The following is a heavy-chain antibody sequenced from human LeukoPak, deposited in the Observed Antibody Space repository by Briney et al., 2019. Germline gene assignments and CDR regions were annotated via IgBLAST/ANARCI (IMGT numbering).Heavy chain of an antibody. D-gene: IGHD2-15*01. CDR1: GFTFSTYS. Sequence: PGGSLRLSCAASGFTFSTYSMNWVRQAPGKGLEWVSSISSSSRYIYYADSVKGRFTISRDNSKNTLYLQMNSLRAEDTAVYYCAKDSVVVVAGDLFDYWGQGTLVTVSS. CDR3: AKDSVVVVAGDLFDY. CDR2: ISSSSRYI. V-gene: IGHV3-21*01. J-gene: IGHJ4*02.